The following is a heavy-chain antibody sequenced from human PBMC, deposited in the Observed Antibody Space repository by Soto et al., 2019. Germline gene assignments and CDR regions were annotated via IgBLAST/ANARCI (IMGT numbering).Heavy chain of an antibody. D-gene: IGHD3-10*01. J-gene: IGHJ4*02. Sequence: ASVKVSCKASGNTFTSYDINWVRQATGHGLEWMGWINPNSGNIGYAQKFQGRITMTRDTAIRTAYMEVSRLRSDDTAVYYCARGRASGSYYLLDYWGQGTLVTVSS. CDR2: INPNSGNI. CDR1: GNTFTSYD. CDR3: ARGRASGSYYLLDY. V-gene: IGHV1-8*01.